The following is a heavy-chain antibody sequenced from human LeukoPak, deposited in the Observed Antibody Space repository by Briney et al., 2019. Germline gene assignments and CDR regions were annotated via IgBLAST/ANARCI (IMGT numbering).Heavy chain of an antibody. V-gene: IGHV4-59*01. D-gene: IGHD3-3*01. CDR2: IYYNGNT. J-gene: IGHJ4*01. Sequence: SETLSLTCTVSGGSISSYYWSWIRQPPGKGLEWIGYIYYNGNTNYNPSLKSRVTISVDTSKNQFSLKLTSVTAADTAVYYCARNSNYDLWSNYYWGHGTLVTVPS. CDR1: GGSISSYY. CDR3: ARNSNYDLWSNYY.